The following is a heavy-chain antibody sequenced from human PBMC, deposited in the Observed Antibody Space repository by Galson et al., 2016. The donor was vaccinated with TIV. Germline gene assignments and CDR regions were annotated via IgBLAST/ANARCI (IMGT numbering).Heavy chain of an antibody. CDR1: GYSIKSGYF. CDR2: IYESGTT. Sequence: ETLSLTCTVSGYSIKSGYFWGWIRQPPGKGLQWLGSIYESGTTYSHPSLKSRLTMSVDTSKNQFSLKLSSVTAADTAVYYCMREGSTVTMHHYFGMDVWGQGTSVTASS. CDR3: MREGSTVTMHHYFGMDV. J-gene: IGHJ6*02. D-gene: IGHD4-17*01. V-gene: IGHV4-38-2*02.